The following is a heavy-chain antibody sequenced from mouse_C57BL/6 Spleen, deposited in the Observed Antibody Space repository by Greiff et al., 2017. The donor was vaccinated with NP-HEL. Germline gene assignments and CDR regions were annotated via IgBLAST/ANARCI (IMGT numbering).Heavy chain of an antibody. CDR1: GYTFTSYW. D-gene: IGHD1-1*01. CDR2: IDPSDSYT. CDR3: ARGPSVARFAY. J-gene: IGHJ3*01. V-gene: IGHV1-50*01. Sequence: QVQLQQPGAELVKPGASVKLSCKASGYTFTSYWMQWVKQRPAQGLEWIGEIDPSDSYTNYNQKFKGKATLTVDTSSSTAYMQLSSLTSEDSAVYYCARGPSVARFAYWGQGTLVTVSA.